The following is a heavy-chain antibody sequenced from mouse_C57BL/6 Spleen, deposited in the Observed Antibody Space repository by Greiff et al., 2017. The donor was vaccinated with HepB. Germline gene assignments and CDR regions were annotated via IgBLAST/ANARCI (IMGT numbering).Heavy chain of an antibody. J-gene: IGHJ4*01. Sequence: EVKLMESGGGLVQPGGSLKLSCAASGFTFSDYYMYWVRQTPEKRLEWVAYISNGGGSTYYPDTVKGRFTISRDNAKNTLYLQMSRLKSEDTAMYYCARHGDFYYAMDYWGQGTSVTVSS. D-gene: IGHD3-3*01. CDR1: GFTFSDYY. CDR3: ARHGDFYYAMDY. V-gene: IGHV5-12*01. CDR2: ISNGGGST.